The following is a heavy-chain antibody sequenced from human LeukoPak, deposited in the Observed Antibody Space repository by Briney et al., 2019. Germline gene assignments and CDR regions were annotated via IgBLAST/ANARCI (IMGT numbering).Heavy chain of an antibody. CDR2: IYYSGST. V-gene: IGHV4-59*11. CDR1: GGSISSHY. CDR3: ARGGYYFDY. J-gene: IGHJ4*02. Sequence: KPSETLSLTCTVSGGSISSHYWSWIRQPPGKGLEWIGYIYYSGSTNYNPSLKSRVTISVDTSKNQFSLKLSSVTAADTAVYYCARGGYYFDYWGQGTLVTVSS. D-gene: IGHD3-16*01.